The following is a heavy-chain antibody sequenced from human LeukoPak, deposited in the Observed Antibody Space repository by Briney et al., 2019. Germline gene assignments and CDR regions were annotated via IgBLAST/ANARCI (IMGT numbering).Heavy chain of an antibody. CDR3: ATVRDIVVGGGPYYFDY. CDR1: GYTFIGYY. Sequence: ASVKVSCKASGYTFIGYYLHWVRQAPGQGLEWMGWINPHNGDTNYAQKFQGRVTMTRDTSITTAYVELSRLKSDDTAVYYCATVRDIVVGGGPYYFDYWGQGTLVTVSS. D-gene: IGHD2-15*01. V-gene: IGHV1-2*02. CDR2: INPHNGDT. J-gene: IGHJ4*02.